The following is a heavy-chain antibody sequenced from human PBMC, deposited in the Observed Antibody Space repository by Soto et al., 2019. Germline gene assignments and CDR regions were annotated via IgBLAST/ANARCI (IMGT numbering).Heavy chain of an antibody. Sequence: ASVKVSCKASGYTFTGYAMHWVRQAPGQRLEWMGWINAGNGNTKYSQKFQGRVTITRDTSASTAYMELSSLRSEDSAVYFCARDGSGFHWYFDVWGRGALVTVSS. V-gene: IGHV1-3*01. D-gene: IGHD6-19*01. CDR2: INAGNGNT. J-gene: IGHJ2*01. CDR1: GYTFTGYA. CDR3: ARDGSGFHWYFDV.